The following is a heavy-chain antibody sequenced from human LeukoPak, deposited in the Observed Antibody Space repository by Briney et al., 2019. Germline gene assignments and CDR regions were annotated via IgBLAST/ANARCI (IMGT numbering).Heavy chain of an antibody. V-gene: IGHV1-18*01. D-gene: IGHD1-26*01. CDR2: ISAYNGNT. CDR1: GYTFTSYD. Sequence: ASVKVSCKASGYTFTSYDINWVRQATGQGLEWMGWISAYNGNTNYAQKLQGRVTMTTDTSTSTAYMELRSLRSDDTAVYYCARDWEAGSIDAFDIWGQGTMVTVSS. CDR3: ARDWEAGSIDAFDI. J-gene: IGHJ3*02.